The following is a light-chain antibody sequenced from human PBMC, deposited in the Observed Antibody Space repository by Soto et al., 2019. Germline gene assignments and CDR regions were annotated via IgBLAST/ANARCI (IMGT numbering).Light chain of an antibody. V-gene: IGKV1-39*01. Sequence: DIRMTHSPASLSAAIGDRVTITCRASQSIKNYLNWYQHKPGAAPKLLIFGASNLESGVPSRFSGSGSGTEFTLSISSLQPEDFATYYCQQGYSTTPITFGQGTRLEIK. CDR1: QSIKNY. J-gene: IGKJ5*01. CDR3: QQGYSTTPIT. CDR2: GAS.